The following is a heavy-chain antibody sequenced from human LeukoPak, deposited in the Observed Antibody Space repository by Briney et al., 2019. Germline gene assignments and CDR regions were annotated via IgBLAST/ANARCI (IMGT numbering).Heavy chain of an antibody. CDR2: IYYSGST. CDR3: ARNLFLSYFDY. Sequence: SETLSLTCTVSGGSISSYYWSWIRQPPGKGLEWIGYIYYSGSTNYNPSLKSRVTISVDTSKNQFSLKLSSVTAADTAVYYCARNLFLSYFDYWGQGTLVTVSS. CDR1: GGSISSYY. V-gene: IGHV4-59*08. J-gene: IGHJ4*02.